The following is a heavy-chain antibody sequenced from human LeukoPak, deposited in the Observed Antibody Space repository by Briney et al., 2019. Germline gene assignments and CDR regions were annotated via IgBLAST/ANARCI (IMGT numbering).Heavy chain of an antibody. V-gene: IGHV1-2*02. Sequence: GASVKASCKASGYIFTNSYMHWVRQAPGQGLEWVGWINPRSGGTNFAQKFQGRVTMTRDTSISAAYMELSRLRSDDTAVYYCARHVSSAGEDSWGQGTLVTVSS. CDR2: INPRSGGT. CDR3: ARHVSSAGEDS. J-gene: IGHJ4*02. CDR1: GYIFTNSY. D-gene: IGHD6-13*01.